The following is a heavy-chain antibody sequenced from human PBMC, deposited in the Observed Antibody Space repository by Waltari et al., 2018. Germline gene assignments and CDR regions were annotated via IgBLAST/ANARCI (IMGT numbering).Heavy chain of an antibody. CDR3: ARDLFLRAPPSGAFDI. Sequence: QVQLVQSGAEVKKPGSSVKVSCKASGGTFSSYAISWVRQAPGQGLEWMGGIIPIFGTANYAQKFQGRVTITTDESTSTSYMELSSLRSEDTAVYYWARDLFLRAPPSGAFDIWGQGTMVTVSS. J-gene: IGHJ3*02. D-gene: IGHD3-16*01. V-gene: IGHV1-69*05. CDR2: IIPIFGTA. CDR1: GGTFSSYA.